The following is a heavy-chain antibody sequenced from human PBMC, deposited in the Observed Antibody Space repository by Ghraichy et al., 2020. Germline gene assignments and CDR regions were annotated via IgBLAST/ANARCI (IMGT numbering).Heavy chain of an antibody. CDR1: GYSISSGYY. CDR3: ATYSSGTQREKFDY. J-gene: IGHJ4*02. CDR2: SHHSGST. Sequence: SETLSLTCAVSGYSISSGYYWSWIRQPPGKGLEWIASSHHSGSTYYNSSLKSRLTISVDASKNQFSLRLNSVTAADTAVYYCATYSSGTQREKFDYWGQGTLVTVSS. V-gene: IGHV4-38-2*01. D-gene: IGHD2-21*01.